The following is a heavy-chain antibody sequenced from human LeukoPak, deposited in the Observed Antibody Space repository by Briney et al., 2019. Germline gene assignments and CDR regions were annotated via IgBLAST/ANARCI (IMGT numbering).Heavy chain of an antibody. CDR1: GGSISSGGYP. V-gene: IGHV4-30-2*01. Sequence: PSETLSLTCAVSGGSISSGGYPWSWIRQPPGKGLEWIGYIYHSGSTYYNPSLKSRVTISVDRSKNQFSLKLSSVTAADTAVYYCARGGEVDAFDIWGQGTMVTVSS. J-gene: IGHJ3*02. CDR2: IYHSGST. CDR3: ARGGEVDAFDI. D-gene: IGHD3-16*01.